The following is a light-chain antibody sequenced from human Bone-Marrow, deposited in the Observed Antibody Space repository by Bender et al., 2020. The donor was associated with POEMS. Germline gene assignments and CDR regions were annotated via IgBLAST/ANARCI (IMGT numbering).Light chain of an antibody. CDR3: ASWDDSLSAWV. Sequence: SYALTQSPSVSVAPGKTATIACGGNNIEKKSVHWYQQKPGQAPVLVVYDDSDRPSEVPDRFSGSRSGTSASLAISGLRSEDEADYYCASWDDSLSAWVFGGGTRVTVL. V-gene: IGLV3-21*03. CDR2: DDS. J-gene: IGLJ3*02. CDR1: NIEKKS.